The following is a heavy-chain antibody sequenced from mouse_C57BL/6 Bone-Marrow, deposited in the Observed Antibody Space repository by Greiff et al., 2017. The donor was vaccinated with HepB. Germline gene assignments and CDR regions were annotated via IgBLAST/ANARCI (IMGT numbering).Heavy chain of an antibody. J-gene: IGHJ2*01. V-gene: IGHV5-4*03. D-gene: IGHD4-1*01. CDR2: ISDGGSYT. CDR3: ARKLGGDY. Sequence: EVMLVESGGGLVKPGGSLKLSCAASGFTFSSYAMSWVRQTPEKRLEWVATISDGGSYTYYPDNVKGRFTISRDNAKNNRYLQMSHLKSEDTAMYYCARKLGGDYWGQGTTLTVSS. CDR1: GFTFSSYA.